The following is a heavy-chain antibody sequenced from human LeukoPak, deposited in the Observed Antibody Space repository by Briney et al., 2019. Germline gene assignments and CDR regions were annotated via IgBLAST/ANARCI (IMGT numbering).Heavy chain of an antibody. D-gene: IGHD3-10*01. CDR3: ARLILGFTMVRAEGWYFDL. J-gene: IGHJ2*01. CDR2: IYYSGST. Sequence: PSETLSLTCTVSGGSISSSSYYWGWIRQPPGKGLERIGSIYYSGSTYYNPSLKSRVTISVDTSKNQFSLKLSSVTAADTAVYYCARLILGFTMVRAEGWYFDLWGRGTLVTVSS. CDR1: GGSISSSSYY. V-gene: IGHV4-39*01.